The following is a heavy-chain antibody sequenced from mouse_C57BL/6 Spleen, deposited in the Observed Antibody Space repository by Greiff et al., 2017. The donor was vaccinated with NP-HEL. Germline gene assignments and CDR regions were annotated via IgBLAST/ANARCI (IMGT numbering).Heavy chain of an antibody. J-gene: IGHJ4*01. D-gene: IGHD2-4*01. CDR3: ARYEDYDRVMDY. Sequence: EVMLVESGGGLVQPGGSLSLSCAASGFTFTDYYMSWVRQPPGKALEWLGFIRNKANGYTTEYSASVKGRFTISRDNSQSILYLQMNALRAEDSATYYCARYEDYDRVMDYWGQGTSVTVSS. CDR1: GFTFTDYY. V-gene: IGHV7-3*01. CDR2: IRNKANGYTT.